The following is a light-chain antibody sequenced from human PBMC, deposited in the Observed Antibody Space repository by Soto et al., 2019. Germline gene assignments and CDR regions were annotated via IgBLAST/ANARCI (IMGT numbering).Light chain of an antibody. CDR3: QHRTNWPPIHT. J-gene: IGKJ3*01. CDR2: DIS. Sequence: DIVLTQSPATLSLSPGERVTLSCRASQSVSRYLAWYQQKPGQAPRLLIYDISNRATGVPARFSGSGSGTDFTLTISSLESEDFAVYYCQHRTNWPPIHTFGLGPKWISN. V-gene: IGKV3-11*01. CDR1: QSVSRY.